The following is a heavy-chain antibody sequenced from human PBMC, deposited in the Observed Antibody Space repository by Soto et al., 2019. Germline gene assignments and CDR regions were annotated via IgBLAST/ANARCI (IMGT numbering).Heavy chain of an antibody. CDR2: ISSSSSYI. V-gene: IGHV3-21*01. J-gene: IGHJ4*02. CDR3: ARVQKDTTLDY. Sequence: EVQLVESGGGLVKPGGSLRLSCAASGFTISSYSMNWVRQAPGKGLEWVSSISSSSSYIYYADSVKGRFTISRDNAKNSLYLQMNSLRAEDAAVYYCARVQKDTTLDYWGQGTLVTVSS. D-gene: IGHD2-15*01. CDR1: GFTISSYS.